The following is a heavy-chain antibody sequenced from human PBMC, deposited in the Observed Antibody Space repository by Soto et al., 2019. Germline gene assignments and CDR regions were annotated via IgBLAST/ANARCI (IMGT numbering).Heavy chain of an antibody. V-gene: IGHV4-39*01. Sequence: SETLSLTCTVSGGSISSSDYYWGWIRQPPEKGLEWIGNIYYSGSTYYNPSLKSRVTMSVDTSKNQFSLKLSSVTAADTALYYCARHGAHCGGDCPFEYWGQGALVTVSS. J-gene: IGHJ4*02. CDR2: IYYSGST. D-gene: IGHD2-21*02. CDR3: ARHGAHCGGDCPFEY. CDR1: GGSISSSDYY.